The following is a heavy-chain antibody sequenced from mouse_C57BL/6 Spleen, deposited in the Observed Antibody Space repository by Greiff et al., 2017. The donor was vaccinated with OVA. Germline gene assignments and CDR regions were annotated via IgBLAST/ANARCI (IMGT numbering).Heavy chain of an antibody. D-gene: IGHD2-5*01. J-gene: IGHJ4*01. CDR2: IDPETGGT. CDR3: TRVYSTWGDAMDD. CDR1: GYTFTDYD. V-gene: IGHV1-15*01. Sequence: VQLQQSGAGLVRPGASLTLSCKASGYTFTDYDMHWVQQTPVHGLEWIGAIDPETGGTAYTQNVKGKVILTTDKSTSTAYLELRSRTSEDYAVYYCTRVYSTWGDAMDDWGQGTSVTVSS.